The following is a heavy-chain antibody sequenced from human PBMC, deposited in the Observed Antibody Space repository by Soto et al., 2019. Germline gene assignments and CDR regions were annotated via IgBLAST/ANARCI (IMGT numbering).Heavy chain of an antibody. V-gene: IGHV3-73*01. CDR3: TGSIAAALY. J-gene: IGHJ4*02. D-gene: IGHD6-13*01. CDR1: GFTFGSYW. Sequence: PGGSLRLSCAASGFTFGSYWMSWVRQASGKGLEWVGRIRSKANSYATAYAASVKGRFTISRDDSKNTAYLQMNSLKTEDTAVYYCTGSIAAALYWRQGTLVTVSS. CDR2: IRSKANSYAT.